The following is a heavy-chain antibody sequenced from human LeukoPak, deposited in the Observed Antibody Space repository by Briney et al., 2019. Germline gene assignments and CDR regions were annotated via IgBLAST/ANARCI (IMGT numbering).Heavy chain of an antibody. Sequence: SQTPSLTCAISGDSVSNTSAAWTWIRQSPSRGLEWLGRTYYRSRWYNDYAVSVKSRIIINPDTSKNQFSLQLNSVTPEDTAVYYCARVSAWYEFDYWGQGTLVTVSS. CDR1: GDSVSNTSAA. CDR2: TYYRSRWYN. D-gene: IGHD6-19*01. J-gene: IGHJ4*02. V-gene: IGHV6-1*01. CDR3: ARVSAWYEFDY.